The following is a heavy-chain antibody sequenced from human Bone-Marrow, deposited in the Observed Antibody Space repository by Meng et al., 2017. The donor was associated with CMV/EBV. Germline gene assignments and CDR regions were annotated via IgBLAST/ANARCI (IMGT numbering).Heavy chain of an antibody. V-gene: IGHV5-51*01. CDR2: IYPGDSDT. J-gene: IGHJ6*02. CDR3: GRHGLYGCSTSGCFTSFHYYGMDV. Sequence: GESLKISCKGSGYSFTSYWIGWVRQMPGKGLEWMGIIYPGDSDTRYSPSFQGQVTISTDKSISTAYLQWSSLKASDTAMYYCGRHGLYGCSTSGCFTSFHYYGMDVWGQGTTVTVSS. CDR1: GYSFTSYW. D-gene: IGHD2-2*02.